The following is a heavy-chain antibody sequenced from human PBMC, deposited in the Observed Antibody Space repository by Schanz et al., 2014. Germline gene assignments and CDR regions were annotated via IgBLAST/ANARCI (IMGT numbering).Heavy chain of an antibody. J-gene: IGHJ6*03. V-gene: IGHV3-9*02. CDR3: AEGSRSGSKVMDV. CDR1: GFNSDDYA. Sequence: EVQVVESGGGLAQPGGSLRLSCTASGFNSDDYAMHWVRQAPGKGLEWVSNIPLNGAAICYAGAVRCRFTISRDSAKNSLYLQMNSLRPEDTAVYYCAEGSRSGSKVMDVWGKGTTVTVSS. CDR2: IPLNGAAI. D-gene: IGHD3-10*01.